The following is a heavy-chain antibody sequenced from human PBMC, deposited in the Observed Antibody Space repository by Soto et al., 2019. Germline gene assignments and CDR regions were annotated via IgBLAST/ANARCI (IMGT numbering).Heavy chain of an antibody. CDR2: ISGSGGST. J-gene: IGHJ4*02. V-gene: IGHV3-23*01. CDR3: AKTWIQLWRGIFDY. CDR1: GFTFSSYA. D-gene: IGHD5-18*01. Sequence: GGSLRLSCAASGFTFSSYAMSWFRQAPGKGLEWVSAISGSGGSTYYADSVKGRFTISRDNSKNTLYLQMNSLRAEDTAVYYCAKTWIQLWRGIFDYWGQGTLVTVSS.